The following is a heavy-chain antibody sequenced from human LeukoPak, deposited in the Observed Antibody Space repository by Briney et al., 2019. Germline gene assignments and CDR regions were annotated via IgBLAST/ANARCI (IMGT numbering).Heavy chain of an antibody. Sequence: GGSLRLSCAAFGFTVRSDDMNWVRQAPGKGLEWVSILDSDGSPSYADSVKGRFTISRDNAKDTLYLQMNSLRAEDAAVYYCASPMWDTAIHDYWGQGTLVTVSS. V-gene: IGHV3-66*01. CDR3: ASPMWDTAIHDY. CDR2: LDSDGSP. J-gene: IGHJ4*02. CDR1: GFTVRSDD. D-gene: IGHD5-18*01.